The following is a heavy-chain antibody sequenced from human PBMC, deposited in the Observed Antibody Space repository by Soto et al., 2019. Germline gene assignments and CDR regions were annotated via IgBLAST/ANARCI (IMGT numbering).Heavy chain of an antibody. V-gene: IGHV3-30*03. CDR1: GFTFSSYG. CDR2: ISYDGSNK. J-gene: IGHJ4*02. CDR3: AVTGTSSGGGPFDY. D-gene: IGHD3-10*01. Sequence: SLRLSCAASGFTFSSYGMHWVRQAPGKGLEWVAVISYDGSNKYYADSVKGRFTISRDNSKNTLYLQMNSLRAEDTAVYYCAVTGTSSGGGPFDYWGQGTLVTVSS.